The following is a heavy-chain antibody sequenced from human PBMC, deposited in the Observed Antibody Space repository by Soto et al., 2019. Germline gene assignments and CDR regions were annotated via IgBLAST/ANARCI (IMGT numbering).Heavy chain of an antibody. CDR3: ARVSSPISCSSISCQTQYSYYYYTDF. D-gene: IGHD2-2*01. V-gene: IGHV4-31*03. Sequence: SETLSLTCTVSGGSISSGGYYWSWIRQHPGKGLEWIGYIYYSGSTYYNPSLKSRVTISVDTSKNQFSLKLSSVTAADTAVYYCARVSSPISCSSISCQTQYSYYYYTDFWGKGTTVTSP. J-gene: IGHJ6*03. CDR2: IYYSGST. CDR1: GGSISSGGYY.